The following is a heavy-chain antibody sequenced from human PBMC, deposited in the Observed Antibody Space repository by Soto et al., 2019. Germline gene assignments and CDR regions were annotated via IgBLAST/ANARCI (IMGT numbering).Heavy chain of an antibody. CDR2: IIPIFGTA. V-gene: IGHV1-69*13. D-gene: IGHD6-19*01. Sequence: ASLKVSCKASGGTFSSYAISWVRQAPGQGLEWMGGIIPIFGTANYAQKFQGRVTITADESTSTAYMELSSLRSEDTAVYYCARDRYRSESGVNWFDTWGQGNLVTVYS. CDR3: ARDRYRSESGVNWFDT. J-gene: IGHJ5*02. CDR1: GGTFSSYA.